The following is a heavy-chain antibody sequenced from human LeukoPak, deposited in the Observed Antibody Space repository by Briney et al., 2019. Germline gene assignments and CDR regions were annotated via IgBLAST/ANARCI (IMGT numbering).Heavy chain of an antibody. Sequence: AGSLRLSCVGSELTFSTYPMSWVRQAPGKGLEWVSAISGSGGSTFYADSVKGRFTISRDNSKNTLFLQMNSLGAEDTAIYYCATRGKDGYNANYYGMDVWGQGTTVTVSS. D-gene: IGHD5-24*01. CDR2: ISGSGGST. V-gene: IGHV3-23*01. J-gene: IGHJ6*02. CDR1: ELTFSTYP. CDR3: ATRGKDGYNANYYGMDV.